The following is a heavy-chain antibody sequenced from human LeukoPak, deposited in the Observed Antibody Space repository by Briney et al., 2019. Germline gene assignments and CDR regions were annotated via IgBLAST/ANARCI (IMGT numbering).Heavy chain of an antibody. V-gene: IGHV4-38-2*01. CDR2: MYHSEMS. CDR3: TRRHATSQTFDY. CDR1: GYSISSGYY. J-gene: IGHJ4*02. Sequence: PSETLSLTCAVSGYSISSGYYWGWIRQPPGKGLEWIGSMYHSEMSYYNPSLESRVTISIDTSKNQFSLKLTSVTAADTAMYYCTRRHATSQTFDYWGQGTLVTVSS.